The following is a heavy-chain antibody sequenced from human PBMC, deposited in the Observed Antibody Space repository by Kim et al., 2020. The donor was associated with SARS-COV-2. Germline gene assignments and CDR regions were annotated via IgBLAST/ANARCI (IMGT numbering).Heavy chain of an antibody. CDR2: INPDSGAT. J-gene: IGHJ4*02. CDR1: RYTFTTYY. D-gene: IGHD3-16*01. CDR3: ARESGGAVNLDS. V-gene: IGHV1-2*06. Sequence: ASVKVSCKASRYTFTTYYMHWVRQAPGQGLEWMGRINPDSGATNYAKKFQGRVTMTRDTSISTAYMELSRLTSDDTAVYYCARESGGAVNLDSWGPGTLVTVSS.